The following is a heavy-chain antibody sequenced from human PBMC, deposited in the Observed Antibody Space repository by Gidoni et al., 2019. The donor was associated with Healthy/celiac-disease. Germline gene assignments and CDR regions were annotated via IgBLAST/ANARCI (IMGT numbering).Heavy chain of an antibody. Sequence: EVQLVESGGGLVKPGGSLRRSCTASGFTFSSYTMNWVRQAPGKGLEWVSSISKSSYYIYYAYSVKGRFTISRDNAKNSLSLQLNSLPAEDPATYYCARDWVRVNWVDYWGQVTLVTVSS. V-gene: IGHV3-21*01. CDR2: ISKSSYYI. D-gene: IGHD3-10*01. J-gene: IGHJ4*02. CDR3: ARDWVRVNWVDY. CDR1: GFTFSSYT.